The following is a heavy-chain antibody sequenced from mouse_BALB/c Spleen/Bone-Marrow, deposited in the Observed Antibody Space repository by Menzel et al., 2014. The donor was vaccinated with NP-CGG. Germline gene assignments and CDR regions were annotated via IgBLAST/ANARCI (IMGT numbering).Heavy chain of an antibody. CDR2: IDPANGNT. CDR3: ARYSYGSRGYFSDY. J-gene: IGHJ2*01. D-gene: IGHD1-1*01. Sequence: VQLQQSGAELVKPGASVKLSCTASGFNIKDTYMHWVKQRPEQGLEWIGRIDPANGNTKYDPKFQGKATITADTSSNTAYLQLSSLTSEDTAVYYCARYSYGSRGYFSDYWGQGTTRTVSS. V-gene: IGHV14-3*02. CDR1: GFNIKDTY.